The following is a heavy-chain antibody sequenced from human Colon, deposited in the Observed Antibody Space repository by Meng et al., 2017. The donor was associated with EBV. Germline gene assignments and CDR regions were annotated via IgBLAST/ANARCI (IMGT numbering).Heavy chain of an antibody. CDR2: IYYSGST. CDR1: GCSIRSGGYY. J-gene: IGHJ4*02. V-gene: IGHV4-31*03. CDR3: ARGPSRWLQFSFDY. Sequence: GQLEEAGPGMVKPSQPLSPTCLVFGCSIRSGGYYWSWIRQHPGKGLEWIGYIYYSGSTYYNPSLKSRVTISIDTSKNQFSLKLSSVTAADTAVYYCARGPSRWLQFSFDYWGQGTLVTVSS. D-gene: IGHD5-24*01.